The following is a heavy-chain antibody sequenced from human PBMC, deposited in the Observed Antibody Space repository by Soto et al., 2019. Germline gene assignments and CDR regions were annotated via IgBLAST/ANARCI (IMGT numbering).Heavy chain of an antibody. J-gene: IGHJ3*02. V-gene: IGHV1-69*02. D-gene: IGHD2-21*01. CDR2: IIPMLGVR. Sequence: QVQLVQSGAEVKKPGSSVKVSCKDSGGTFSTYSMFWVRQAPGQGLEWMGRIIPMLGVRNYAQRFQDRVTIIAHKPTATVHMELSSLRSEDTALYYGTIGSWSGEVFDIWGQGTMVTVSS. CDR1: GGTFSTYS. CDR3: TIGSWSGEVFDI.